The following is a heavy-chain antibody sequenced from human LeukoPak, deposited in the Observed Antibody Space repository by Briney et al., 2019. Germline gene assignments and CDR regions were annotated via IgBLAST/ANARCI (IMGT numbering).Heavy chain of an antibody. CDR1: GGSFSGYY. Sequence: PSETLSLTCAVYGGSFSGYYWSWIRQPPGKGLEWIGEINHSGSTNYNPSLKSRVTISVDKSKNQFSLKLSSVTAADTAVYYCARENYYDSSGFDYWGQGTLVTVSS. D-gene: IGHD3-22*01. CDR3: ARENYYDSSGFDY. J-gene: IGHJ4*02. V-gene: IGHV4-34*01. CDR2: INHSGST.